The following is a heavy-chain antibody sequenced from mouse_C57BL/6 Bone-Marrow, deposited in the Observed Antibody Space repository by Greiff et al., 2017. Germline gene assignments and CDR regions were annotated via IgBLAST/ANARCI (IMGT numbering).Heavy chain of an antibody. J-gene: IGHJ2*01. CDR1: GYTFTTYP. Sequence: QVQLQQSGAELVKPGASVKMSCKVSGYTFTTYPFEWMKQDHGKSLVWIVNFHPYNDDNKYNEKLKGKATLTVEKSSSTVFLELSRLTSDDSAFYYGARNYGSSFDYWGQGTTLTDSS. CDR3: ARNYGSSFDY. V-gene: IGHV1-47*01. CDR2: FHPYNDDN. D-gene: IGHD1-1*01.